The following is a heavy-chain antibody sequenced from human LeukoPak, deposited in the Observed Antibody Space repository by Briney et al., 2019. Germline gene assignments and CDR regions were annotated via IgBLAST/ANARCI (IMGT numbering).Heavy chain of an antibody. D-gene: IGHD6-13*01. CDR1: GGSISSSSYY. Sequence: SETLSLTCTVSGGSISSSSYYWGWIRQPPGKGLEWIGSIYCSGSTYYNPSLKSRVTISVDTSKNQFSLKLSSVTAADTAVYYCARSNISSWYYAGHFDYWGQGTLVTVSS. CDR3: ARSNISSWYYAGHFDY. CDR2: IYCSGST. J-gene: IGHJ4*02. V-gene: IGHV4-39*01.